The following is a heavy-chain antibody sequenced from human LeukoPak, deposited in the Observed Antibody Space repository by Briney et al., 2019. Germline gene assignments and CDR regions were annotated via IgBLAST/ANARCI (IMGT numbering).Heavy chain of an antibody. CDR3: ARGPKWECSNGACSPLY. CDR1: GFTFSSYS. J-gene: IGHJ4*02. V-gene: IGHV3-21*01. CDR2: ISSSSSYI. Sequence: GGYLRLACAASGFTFSSYSMNWVRQAPGKGLEWVSSISSSSSYIYYADSVKGRFTISRDNAKNSLYLQMNSLRAEDTAVYYCARGPKWECSNGACSPLYWGQGTLVTVSS. D-gene: IGHD2-8*01.